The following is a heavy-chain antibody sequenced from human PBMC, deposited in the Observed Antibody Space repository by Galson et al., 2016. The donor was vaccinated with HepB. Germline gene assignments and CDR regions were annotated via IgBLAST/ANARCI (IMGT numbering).Heavy chain of an antibody. Sequence: SLRLSCAASGFSISIYSMNWVRQAPGKGLEWVSAIRGSGTGTSYTDSVKGRFTISRANSKNTLYLQMNSLRAEDAAVYYCAKIRLVEYNSGWGGSFDIWGRGTMVTVSS. CDR1: GFSISIYS. V-gene: IGHV3-23*01. J-gene: IGHJ3*02. CDR3: AKIRLVEYNSGWGGSFDI. D-gene: IGHD6-19*01. CDR2: IRGSGTGT.